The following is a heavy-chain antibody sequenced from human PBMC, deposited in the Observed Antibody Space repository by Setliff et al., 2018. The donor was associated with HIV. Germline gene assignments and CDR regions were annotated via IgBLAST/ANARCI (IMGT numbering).Heavy chain of an antibody. CDR1: GGSFGGYY. J-gene: IGHJ4*02. D-gene: IGHD1-26*01. CDR2: INHHKHT. Sequence: SETLSLTCVVYGGSFGGYYWSWIRQPPGKGLEWIGEINHHKHTNYNPSLKSRVTMSVDTSKNQFSLKLSSVTAADTAVYYCARYRRDDYYLTAYFDSWGQGTLVTVSS. CDR3: ARYRRDDYYLTAYFDS. V-gene: IGHV4-34*01.